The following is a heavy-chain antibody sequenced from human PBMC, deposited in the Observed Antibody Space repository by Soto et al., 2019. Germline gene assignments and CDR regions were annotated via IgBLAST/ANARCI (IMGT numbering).Heavy chain of an antibody. D-gene: IGHD3-10*01. J-gene: IGHJ3*02. Sequence: ASVKVSCKASGYTFTSYGSSWVRQAPGQGLEWMGWISAYNGNTNYAQKLQGRVTMTTDTSTSTAYMELRSLRSDDTAVYYCARGGMVRGANDAFDIWGQGTMVTVSS. CDR1: GYTFTSYG. CDR3: ARGGMVRGANDAFDI. CDR2: ISAYNGNT. V-gene: IGHV1-18*01.